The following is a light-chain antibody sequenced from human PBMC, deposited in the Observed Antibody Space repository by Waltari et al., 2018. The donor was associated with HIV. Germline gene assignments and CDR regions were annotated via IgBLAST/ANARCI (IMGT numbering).Light chain of an antibody. V-gene: IGLV2-23*02. Sequence: HSALTQPASVSASPGQSITISCAGTSSAVGTYDLVSWYQHYPGLAPKLVIWEVSDRPSCIPIRFSGSQSGITASLTISGLQAGDEAEYYCCSYAGSSVVFGSGTKVTVL. CDR1: SSAVGTYDL. CDR2: EVS. J-gene: IGLJ1*01. CDR3: CSYAGSSVV.